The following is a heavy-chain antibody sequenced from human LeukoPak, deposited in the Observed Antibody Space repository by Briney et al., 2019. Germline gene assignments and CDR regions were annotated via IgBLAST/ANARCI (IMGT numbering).Heavy chain of an antibody. CDR3: ARDVSYHYSFDY. CDR1: GFTFSSHA. V-gene: IGHV3-30-3*01. J-gene: IGHJ4*02. CDR2: ISYDGVNK. D-gene: IGHD3-16*02. Sequence: TGGSLRLSCEASGFTFSSHAIHWVRQAPGKGLEWVAFISYDGVNKRYADSVKGRFTLSRDNSKNTLYLQMNSLRAEDTAVYYCARDVSYHYSFDYWGQGTLVTVSS.